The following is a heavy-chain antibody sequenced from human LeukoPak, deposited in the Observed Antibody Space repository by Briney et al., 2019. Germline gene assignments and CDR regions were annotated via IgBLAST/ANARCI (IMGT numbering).Heavy chain of an antibody. V-gene: IGHV3-48*03. CDR1: GFTFSSYE. CDR3: ARDRRSGYVDY. D-gene: IGHD2-15*01. Sequence: GGSLRLSCAASGFTFSSYEMNWVRQAPGKGLEWVSYISSSGRTIYYADSVKGRFTISRDNAKNSLYLQMNSLRAEDTAVYYCARDRRSGYVDYWGQGTLVTVSS. J-gene: IGHJ4*02. CDR2: ISSSGRTI.